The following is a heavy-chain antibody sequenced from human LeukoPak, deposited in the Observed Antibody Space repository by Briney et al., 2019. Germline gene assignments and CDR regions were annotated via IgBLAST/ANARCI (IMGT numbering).Heavy chain of an antibody. D-gene: IGHD3-3*01. J-gene: IGHJ3*02. CDR2: INWNGDNT. V-gene: IGHV3-20*04. Sequence: PGGSLRLSCAASGFTFDDYGMSWVRQAPGKGLEWVSGINWNGDNTAYADSVKGRITVSRDNAKKSLYLQMNSLRVEDTALYYCARNFDFSSFDIWGRGTMVTVSS. CDR1: GFTFDDYG. CDR3: ARNFDFSSFDI.